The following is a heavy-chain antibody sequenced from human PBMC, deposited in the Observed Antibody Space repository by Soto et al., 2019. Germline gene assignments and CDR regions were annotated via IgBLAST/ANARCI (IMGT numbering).Heavy chain of an antibody. D-gene: IGHD6-13*01. V-gene: IGHV3-23*01. CDR3: AREPLEAAAAPRDYYYYGRDV. CDR1: GFPFSDSA. Sequence: PGGSLRLSCAASGFPFSDSAMTWVRQAPGKGLEWVSAISGSGDSTYFAESVKGRFLISRDNSKNTLYLQMNSLRAEDTAVYYCAREPLEAAAAPRDYYYYGRDVWGQGTTVTVSS. CDR2: ISGSGDST. J-gene: IGHJ6*02.